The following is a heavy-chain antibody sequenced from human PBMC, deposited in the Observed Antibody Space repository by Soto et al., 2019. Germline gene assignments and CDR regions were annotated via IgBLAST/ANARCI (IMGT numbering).Heavy chain of an antibody. J-gene: IGHJ5*02. CDR3: ARGNDFRTGWFDP. CDR1: AGSISSGTYY. Sequence: QVQLQESGPGLVKPSQTLSLTCTVSAGSISSGTYYWNWIRRHPGKGLEWIGYMYYSGTTYYNPSLQSRVTISGDTSKNQFSLKLSSVTVADTAVYYCARGNDFRTGWFDPWGQGIMVTVSS. CDR2: MYYSGTT. D-gene: IGHD4-4*01. V-gene: IGHV4-31*03.